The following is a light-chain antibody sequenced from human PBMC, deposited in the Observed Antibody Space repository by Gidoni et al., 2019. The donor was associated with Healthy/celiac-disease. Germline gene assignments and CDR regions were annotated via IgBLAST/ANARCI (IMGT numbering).Light chain of an antibody. CDR1: QSVSSN. J-gene: IGKJ4*01. Sequence: EIVMSQSPATLSVSPGERDTLSCRASQSVSSNLAWYKQKPGQAPRLLIYGSPTRATGIPARFSGIGSGTEFTLTISSLQSEDFAVYYCQQYNDWPPLTFGGGTKVEIK. CDR2: GSP. V-gene: IGKV3-15*01. CDR3: QQYNDWPPLT.